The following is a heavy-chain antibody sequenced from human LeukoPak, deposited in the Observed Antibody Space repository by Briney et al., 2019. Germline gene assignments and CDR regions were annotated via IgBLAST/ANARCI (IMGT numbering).Heavy chain of an antibody. J-gene: IGHJ6*03. D-gene: IGHD6-13*01. CDR1: GYTFTGYY. V-gene: IGHV1-2*02. Sequence: ASVKVSCKASGYTFTGYYMHWVRQAPGQGLEWMGWINPNSCGTNYAQKFRGRVTMTRDTSINPAYMELSRLRSDDTAVYYCARGSGSIWYSSYYYYYYMDVWGKGTTVTISS. CDR3: ARGSGSIWYSSYYYYYYMDV. CDR2: INPNSCGT.